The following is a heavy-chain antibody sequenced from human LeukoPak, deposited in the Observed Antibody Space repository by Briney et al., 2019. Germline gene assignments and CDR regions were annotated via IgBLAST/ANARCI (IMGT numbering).Heavy chain of an antibody. CDR3: ASLSSGYYFPDDY. CDR1: GFTVSGNY. CDR2: IYAGGST. D-gene: IGHD3-22*01. V-gene: IGHV3-53*01. J-gene: IGHJ4*02. Sequence: GGSLRLSCAASGFTVSGNYMSWVRQAPGKGLEWVSVIYAGGSTYYADSVKGRFTISRDSSKNTLFLQMNSLRAEDTAVYYCASLSSGYYFPDDYWGQGTLVTVSS.